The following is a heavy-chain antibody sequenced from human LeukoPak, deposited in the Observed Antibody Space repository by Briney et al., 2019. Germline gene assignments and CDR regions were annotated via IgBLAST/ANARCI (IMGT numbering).Heavy chain of an antibody. J-gene: IGHJ5*02. Sequence: SETLSLTCTVSGGGLSYYWGWIRQPPGKGLEWIGSIYYSGSTYYNPSLKSRVTISVDTSKNQFSLKLSSVTAADTAVYYCAREGLRSSWYGAANWFDPWGQGTLVTVSS. CDR1: GGGLSYY. CDR3: AREGLRSSWYGAANWFDP. D-gene: IGHD6-13*01. V-gene: IGHV4-39*07. CDR2: IYYSGST.